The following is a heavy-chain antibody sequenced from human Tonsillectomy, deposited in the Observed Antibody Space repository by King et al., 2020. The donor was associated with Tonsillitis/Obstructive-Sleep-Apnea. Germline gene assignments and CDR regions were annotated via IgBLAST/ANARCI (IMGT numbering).Heavy chain of an antibody. CDR1: GGSFSGYY. J-gene: IGHJ4*02. CDR2: INHSGST. Sequence: VQLQQWGAGLLKPSETLSLTCAVYGGSFSGYYWSWIRQPPGKGLEWIGEINHSGSTNYNPSLKSRVTISVDTSKNQFSLKLSSVTAADTAVYYCARASGIAADFDYWGQGTLVTASS. CDR3: ARASGIAADFDY. V-gene: IGHV4-34*01. D-gene: IGHD6-25*01.